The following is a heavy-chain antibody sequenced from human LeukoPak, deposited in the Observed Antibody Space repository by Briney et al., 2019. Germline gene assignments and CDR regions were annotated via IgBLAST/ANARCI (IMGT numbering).Heavy chain of an antibody. CDR2: IYYSGST. J-gene: IGHJ3*01. D-gene: IGHD3-10*01. V-gene: IGHV4-39*07. Sequence: SETLSLTCSVSGDSISSGNYYWGWIRQPPGKGLEWIGNIYYSGSTYYNPSLKSRVTISVDTSKNHFSLKLNSVTAADTAVYYCAKPSNYYGSATDAFDFWGQGTMVTVSS. CDR3: AKPSNYYGSATDAFDF. CDR1: GDSISSGNYY.